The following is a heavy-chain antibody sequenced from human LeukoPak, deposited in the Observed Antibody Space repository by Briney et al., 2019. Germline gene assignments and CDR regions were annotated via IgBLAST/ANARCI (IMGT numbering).Heavy chain of an antibody. CDR2: IYYSGST. Sequence: PSETLSLTCTVSGGSISSSSYSWGWIRQPPGKGLEWIGSIYYSGSTYYNPSLKSRVTISVDTSKNQFSLKLSSVTAADTAVYYCARRAAACSSGWYSDYWGQGTLVTVSS. CDR1: GGSISSSSYS. J-gene: IGHJ4*02. CDR3: ARRAAACSSGWYSDY. D-gene: IGHD6-19*01. V-gene: IGHV4-39*01.